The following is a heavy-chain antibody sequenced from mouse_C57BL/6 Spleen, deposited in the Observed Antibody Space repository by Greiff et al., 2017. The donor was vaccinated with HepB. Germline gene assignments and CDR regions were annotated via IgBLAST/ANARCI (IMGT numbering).Heavy chain of an antibody. CDR2: ISSGGDYI. Sequence: EVKVVESGEGLVKPGGSLKLSCAASGFTFSSYAMSWVRQTPEKRLEWVAYISSGGDYIYYADTVKGRFTISRDNARNTLYLQMSSLKSEDTAMYYCTREGDYHDFDVWGTGTTVTVSS. CDR1: GFTFSSYA. CDR3: TREGDYHDFDV. V-gene: IGHV5-9-1*02. D-gene: IGHD2-4*01. J-gene: IGHJ1*03.